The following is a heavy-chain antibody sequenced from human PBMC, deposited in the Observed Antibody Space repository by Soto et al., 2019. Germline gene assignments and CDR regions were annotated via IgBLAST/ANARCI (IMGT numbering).Heavy chain of an antibody. CDR3: ARGHIAARSSDYYYYGRDV. D-gene: IGHD6-6*01. Sequence: SVKVSCKASGGTFSSYAISWVRQAPGQGLEWMGGIIPIFGTANYAQKFQGRVTITADESTSTAYRELSSLRSEDTAVYYCARGHIAARSSDYYYYGRDVWGQGTTVTVSS. CDR1: GGTFSSYA. J-gene: IGHJ6*02. CDR2: IIPIFGTA. V-gene: IGHV1-69*13.